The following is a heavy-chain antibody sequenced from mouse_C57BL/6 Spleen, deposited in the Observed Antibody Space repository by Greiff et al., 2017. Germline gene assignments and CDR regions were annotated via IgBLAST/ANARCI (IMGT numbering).Heavy chain of an antibody. J-gene: IGHJ3*01. CDR1: GYSFTSYY. CDR2: IYPGSGNT. D-gene: IGHD2-4*01. Sequence: VQLQESGPELVKPGASVKISCKASGYSFTSYYIHWVKQRPGQGLEWIGWIYPGSGNTKYNEKFKGKATLTADTSSSTAYMQLSSLTSEDSAVYYCARGDYDYGFLAYWGQGTLVTVSA. CDR3: ARGDYDYGFLAY. V-gene: IGHV1-66*01.